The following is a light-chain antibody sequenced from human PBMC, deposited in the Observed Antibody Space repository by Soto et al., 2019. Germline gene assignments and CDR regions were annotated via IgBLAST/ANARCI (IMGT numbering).Light chain of an antibody. J-gene: IGKJ2*01. V-gene: IGKV4-1*01. CDR3: QQYYSTPYT. CDR1: QRVLYSSNNKNY. CDR2: WAS. Sequence: DIVMTQSPDSLAVSLGERATINCKSSQRVLYSSNNKNYLAWYQQKPGQPPKLLIYWASTRDSGVPDRFIGSGSGTDLTRTISSLQAEDVAVYYCQQYYSTPYTFGQGTKLEIK.